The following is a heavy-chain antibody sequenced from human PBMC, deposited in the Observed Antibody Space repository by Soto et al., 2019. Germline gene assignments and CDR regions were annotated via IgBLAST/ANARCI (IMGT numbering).Heavy chain of an antibody. Sequence: QVQLVESGGGVVQPGRSLRLSCAASGFTFSSYGMHWVRQAPGKGLEWVAVISYDGSNKYYADSVKGRFTISRDNSKNTLYLQRNSLRAEDTAVYYCAKDSGTTWYGDYYYYGMDVWGQGTTVTVSS. J-gene: IGHJ6*02. CDR2: ISYDGSNK. V-gene: IGHV3-30*18. CDR1: GFTFSSYG. D-gene: IGHD1-1*01. CDR3: AKDSGTTWYGDYYYYGMDV.